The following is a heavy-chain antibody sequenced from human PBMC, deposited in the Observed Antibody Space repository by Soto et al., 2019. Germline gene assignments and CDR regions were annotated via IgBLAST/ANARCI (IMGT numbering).Heavy chain of an antibody. V-gene: IGHV3-74*01. J-gene: IGHJ4*02. CDR1: GFTFSTFW. Sequence: EVQLVESGGGLVQPGGSLRFSCEASGFTFSTFWMHWVRQAPGKGLVWVSRINSDGSSTYYADSVKGRVTISRDNAKNTLYLQLSSLRPEDTAVYYCARDFGYWGQGTLVTVSS. CDR2: INSDGSST. CDR3: ARDFGY.